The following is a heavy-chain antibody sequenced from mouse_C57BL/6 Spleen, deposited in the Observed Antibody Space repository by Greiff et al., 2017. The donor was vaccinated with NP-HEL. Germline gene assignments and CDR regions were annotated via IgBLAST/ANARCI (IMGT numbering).Heavy chain of an antibody. D-gene: IGHD2-3*01. V-gene: IGHV1-42*01. CDR1: GYSFTGYY. J-gene: IGHJ3*01. Sequence: VQLQQSGPELVKPGASVKISCKASGYSFTGYYMNWVKQSPEKSLEWIGEINPSTGGTTYNQKFKAKATLTVDKSSSTAYMQLKSLTSEDSAVYYCARSPRDGYYGFAYWGQGTLVTVSA. CDR3: ARSPRDGYYGFAY. CDR2: INPSTGGT.